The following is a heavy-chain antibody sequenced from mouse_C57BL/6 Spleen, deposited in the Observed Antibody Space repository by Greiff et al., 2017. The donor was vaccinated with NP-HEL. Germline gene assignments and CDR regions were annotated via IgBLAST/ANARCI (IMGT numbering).Heavy chain of an antibody. CDR2: IYPGSGST. Sequence: VQLQQSGAELVKPGASVKMSCKASGYTFTSYWITWVKQRPGQGLEWIGDIYPGSGSTNYNEKFKSKATLTVDTSSSTAYMQLSSLTSEDSAVYYCARDPLYDGYIDYWGQGTTLTVSS. D-gene: IGHD2-3*01. J-gene: IGHJ2*01. V-gene: IGHV1-55*01. CDR3: ARDPLYDGYIDY. CDR1: GYTFTSYW.